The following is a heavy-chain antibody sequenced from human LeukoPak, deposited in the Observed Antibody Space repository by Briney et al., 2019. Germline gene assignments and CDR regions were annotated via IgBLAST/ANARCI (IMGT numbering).Heavy chain of an antibody. D-gene: IGHD2-15*01. V-gene: IGHV4-4*07. CDR1: GGSISSYY. CDR2: FYTSGNT. CDR3: ARDQGIVADY. J-gene: IGHJ4*02. Sequence: SETLSLACTVSGGSISSYYWSWIRQPAGKGLEWIGRFYTSGNTNYNPSLKSRVTMSVDTSKNQFSLKLSSVTAADTAIYYCARDQGIVADYWGQGILVTVSS.